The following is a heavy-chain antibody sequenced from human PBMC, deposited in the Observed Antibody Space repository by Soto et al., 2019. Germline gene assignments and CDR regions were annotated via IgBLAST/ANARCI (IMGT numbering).Heavy chain of an antibody. Sequence: NPSETLSLTCAVYGGSFSGYYWSWIRQPPGKGLEWIGEINHSGITNYNPSLKSRVTISVDTSKNQFSLKLSSVTAADTAVYYCARRRAPIVAAGTIDSWGQGTPVTVSS. CDR2: INHSGIT. D-gene: IGHD6-13*01. CDR3: ARRRAPIVAAGTIDS. J-gene: IGHJ4*02. CDR1: GGSFSGYY. V-gene: IGHV4-34*01.